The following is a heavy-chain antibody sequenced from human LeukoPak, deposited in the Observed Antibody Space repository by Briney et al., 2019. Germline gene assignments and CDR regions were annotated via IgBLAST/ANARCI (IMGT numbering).Heavy chain of an antibody. V-gene: IGHV4-4*07. CDR1: GGSMSRYY. J-gene: IGHJ5*02. Sequence: KPSVTLSLTCTVSGGSMSRYYWRWIRQPAGKGLEWIGRIYTSGSTNYNPSLKSRVTMSVDTSKNQFSLKLSSVTAADTAVYYCARDSPHYDILTGYAEYNWFDPWGQGTLVTVSS. D-gene: IGHD3-9*01. CDR3: ARDSPHYDILTGYAEYNWFDP. CDR2: IYTSGST.